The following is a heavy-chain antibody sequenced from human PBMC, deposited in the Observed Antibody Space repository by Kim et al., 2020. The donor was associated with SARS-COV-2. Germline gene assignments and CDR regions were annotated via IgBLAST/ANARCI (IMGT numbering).Heavy chain of an antibody. D-gene: IGHD1-1*01. CDR2: MSGDASTT. J-gene: IGHJ6*02. CDR1: GFTFRSYG. Sequence: GGSLRLSCAASGFTFRSYGINWVRQAPGKGLVWVSRMSGDASTTNYADSVKGRFTMSRDNAENTVYLQMNSLRGDDTAVYYCARGMFRNGLDGGGQGTTVTVSS. CDR3: ARGMFRNGLDG. V-gene: IGHV3-74*01.